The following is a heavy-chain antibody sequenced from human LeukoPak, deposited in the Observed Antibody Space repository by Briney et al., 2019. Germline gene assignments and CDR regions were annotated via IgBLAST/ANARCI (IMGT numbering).Heavy chain of an antibody. D-gene: IGHD6-19*01. Sequence: GGSLRLSCAASGFTFSSYWMHWVRQAPGKGLVWVSRINSDGSSTSYADSVKGRFTISRDNAKNTLYLQMNSLRAKDTAVYYCAGSPSPGIAVADSYYGMDVWGQGTTVTVSS. CDR2: INSDGSST. V-gene: IGHV3-74*01. CDR1: GFTFSSYW. J-gene: IGHJ6*02. CDR3: AGSPSPGIAVADSYYGMDV.